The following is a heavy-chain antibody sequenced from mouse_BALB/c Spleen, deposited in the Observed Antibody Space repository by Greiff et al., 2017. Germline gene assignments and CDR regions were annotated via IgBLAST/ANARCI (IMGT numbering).Heavy chain of an antibody. V-gene: IGHV7-3*02. J-gene: IGHJ4*01. CDR2: IRNKANGYTT. CDR1: GFTFTDYY. Sequence: EVKLVESGGGLVQPGGSLRLSCATSGFTFTDYYMSWVRQPPGKALEWLGFIRNKANGYTTEYSASVKGRFTISRDNSQSILYLQMNTLRAEDSATYYCAIPIDSYAMDYWGQGTSVTVSS. CDR3: AIPIDSYAMDY. D-gene: IGHD3-2*01.